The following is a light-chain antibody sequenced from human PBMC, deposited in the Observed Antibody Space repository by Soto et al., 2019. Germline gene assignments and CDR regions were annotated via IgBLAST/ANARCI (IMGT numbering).Light chain of an antibody. Sequence: EIVMTQSPATLSVSPGERVTLSCRARQSVGSNLAWYQQKPGQAPRLLIYGASTRATGIPARFSSSGSETECTLTISSLQAEDSAVYFCQQYNNWPTWTFGQGTKVEIK. CDR3: QQYNNWPTWT. V-gene: IGKV3-15*01. J-gene: IGKJ1*01. CDR1: QSVGSN. CDR2: GAS.